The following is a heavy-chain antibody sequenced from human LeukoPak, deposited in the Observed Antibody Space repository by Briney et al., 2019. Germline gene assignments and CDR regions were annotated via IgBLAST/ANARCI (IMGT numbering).Heavy chain of an antibody. CDR2: ISRNSGSI. V-gene: IGHV3-9*01. CDR3: AKDIGAVAATTFDY. CDR1: GFTFDDYA. Sequence: PGGSLRLSCAASGFTFDDYAMHWVRQAPGKGLEWVSGISRNSGSIGYADSVKGRFTISRDNAKNSLYLQMNSLRAEDTALYYCAKDIGAVAATTFDYWGQGTLVTVSS. J-gene: IGHJ4*02. D-gene: IGHD6-19*01.